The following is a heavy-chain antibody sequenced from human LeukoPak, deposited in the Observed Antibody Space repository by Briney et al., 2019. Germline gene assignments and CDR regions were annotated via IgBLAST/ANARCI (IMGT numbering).Heavy chain of an antibody. CDR3: ARVMYRSGWYFLDY. V-gene: IGHV3-30-3*01. Sequence: PGGSLRLSCAASGFTFSSYAMHWVRQAPGKGLEWVAVISYDGSNKYYADSVKGRFTISRDNSKNTLYLQMNSLRAEDTAVYYCARVMYRSGWYFLDYWGQGTLVTVSS. CDR2: ISYDGSNK. J-gene: IGHJ4*02. CDR1: GFTFSSYA. D-gene: IGHD6-19*01.